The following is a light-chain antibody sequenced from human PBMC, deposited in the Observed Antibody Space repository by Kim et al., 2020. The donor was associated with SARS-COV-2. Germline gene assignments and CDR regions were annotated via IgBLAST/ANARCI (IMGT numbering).Light chain of an antibody. Sequence: DIQMTQSPSTLSASVGDRVTITCRARQSIGRSLAWYQQKPGKAPNLLIYKTSSLERGVPSRFSGSGSGTEFTLTISSLQPDDFATYYCQQYNTYSTFGLGTKVDIK. CDR2: KTS. V-gene: IGKV1-5*03. CDR3: QQYNTYST. J-gene: IGKJ1*01. CDR1: QSIGRS.